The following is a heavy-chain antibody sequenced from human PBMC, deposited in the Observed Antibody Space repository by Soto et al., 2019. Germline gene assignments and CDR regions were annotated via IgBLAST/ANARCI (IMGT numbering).Heavy chain of an antibody. J-gene: IGHJ6*03. CDR2: IYYSGST. CDR3: ARDHGAFTIFGVVRYMDV. V-gene: IGHV4-31*02. D-gene: IGHD3-3*01. CDR1: GGSISSGGYY. Sequence: SETLSLTCTVSGGSISSGGYYWSWIRQHPGKGLEWIGYIYYSGSTYYNPSLKSRVTISVDTSKNQFSLKLSSVTAADTAVYYCARDHGAFTIFGVVRYMDVWGKGTTVTVSS.